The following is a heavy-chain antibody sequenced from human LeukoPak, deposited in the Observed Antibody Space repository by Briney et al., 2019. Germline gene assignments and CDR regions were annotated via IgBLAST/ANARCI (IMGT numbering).Heavy chain of an antibody. CDR2: TYYRSKWYN. CDR1: GDSVSTNNVA. J-gene: IGHJ4*02. CDR3: AREDLGAAYFDF. Sequence: SQTLSLTCAISGDSVSTNNVAWNWSRQSPSRGLEWLGRTYYRSKWYNDYAVPVKSRITVNPDTSKNQFSLQLNSVTPDDTAIYYCAREDLGAAYFDFWGQGTLVTVSS. D-gene: IGHD3-16*01. V-gene: IGHV6-1*01.